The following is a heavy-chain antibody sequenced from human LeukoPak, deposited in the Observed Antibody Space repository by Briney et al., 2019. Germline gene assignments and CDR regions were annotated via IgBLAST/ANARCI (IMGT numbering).Heavy chain of an antibody. D-gene: IGHD3-10*02. Sequence: GRSLRLSCAASGFTFSSYEMNWVRQAPGKGLESVSFISSSSSTIYYTDSLKGRFTISRDNAKNSLYLQMNSLRAEDTAVYYCAELGITMIGGVWGKGTTVTISS. J-gene: IGHJ6*04. CDR2: ISSSSSTI. CDR3: AELGITMIGGV. CDR1: GFTFSSYE. V-gene: IGHV3-48*03.